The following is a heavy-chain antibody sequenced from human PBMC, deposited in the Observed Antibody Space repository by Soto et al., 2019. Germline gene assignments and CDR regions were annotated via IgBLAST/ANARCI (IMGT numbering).Heavy chain of an antibody. V-gene: IGHV2-26*01. J-gene: IGHJ4*02. D-gene: IGHD3-22*01. CDR3: ARKSYDSLYFDY. CDR2: SFSNNEK. CDR1: GFSRSNARMG. Sequence: QVTLKESGPVLVNPTETLTVTCTVSGFSRSNARMGVSWIRQPPGKALGWLAHSFSNNEKPCSTSLKGRLTIPNDTSKSQVVLTITNMNPVDTARYFGARKSYDSLYFDYWGQGALVTVSS.